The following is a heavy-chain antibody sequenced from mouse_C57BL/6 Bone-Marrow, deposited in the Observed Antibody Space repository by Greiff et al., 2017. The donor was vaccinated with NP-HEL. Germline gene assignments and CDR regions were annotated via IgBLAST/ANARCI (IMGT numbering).Heavy chain of an antibody. D-gene: IGHD3-1*01. V-gene: IGHV1-15*01. Sequence: QVQLQQSGAELVRPGASVTLSCKASGYTFTDYEMHWVKQTPVHGLEWIGAIDPETGGTAYNQKFKGKAILTADKSSSTAYMELRSLTSEDSAVYYCTRSGGDSVDYWGQGTTLTVSS. CDR1: GYTFTDYE. CDR3: TRSGGDSVDY. J-gene: IGHJ2*01. CDR2: IDPETGGT.